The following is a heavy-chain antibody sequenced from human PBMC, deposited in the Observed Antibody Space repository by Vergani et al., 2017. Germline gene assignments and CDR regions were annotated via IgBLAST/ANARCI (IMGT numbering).Heavy chain of an antibody. D-gene: IGHD3-10*01. Sequence: QVQLQESGPGLVKPSETLSLTCTVSGHSISSGYYWGWIRQPPGKGLEWIGSIYHSGSTNYNPSLETRVTISGDTSKNQFSLKLNSVTAADTAVYYCGRVADFYGLGSRLLDLWGQGILVTVSS. CDR3: GRVADFYGLGSRLLDL. V-gene: IGHV4-38-2*02. J-gene: IGHJ5*02. CDR2: IYHSGST. CDR1: GHSISSGYY.